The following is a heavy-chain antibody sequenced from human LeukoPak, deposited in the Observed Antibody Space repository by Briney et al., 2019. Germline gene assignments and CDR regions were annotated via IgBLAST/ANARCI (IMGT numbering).Heavy chain of an antibody. CDR2: IYPGDSDT. CDR3: VRRASRGPILVITGDNWFDP. J-gene: IGHJ5*02. V-gene: IGHV5-51*01. CDR1: GYSFTSYW. Sequence: GASLKISCKGSGYSFTSYWIGWVRQMPGKGLEWMGIIYPGDSDTRYSPSFQGQVTISADKSINTAYLQWSSLKASATAIYYCVRRASRGPILVITGDNWFDPWGQGTLVTVSS. D-gene: IGHD3-9*01.